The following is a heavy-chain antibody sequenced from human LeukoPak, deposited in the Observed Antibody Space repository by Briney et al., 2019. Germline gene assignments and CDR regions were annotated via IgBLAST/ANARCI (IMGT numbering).Heavy chain of an antibody. V-gene: IGHV3-23*01. D-gene: IGHD6-13*01. CDR1: GFTFSSYA. J-gene: IGHJ4*02. Sequence: GGSLRLSCAASGFTFSSYAMSWVRQAPGKGLEWVSAISGSGGSTYYADSVKGRFTISRDNSKNTLYLQMNSLYYCAKEAAAAGEFDYWGLGTLVTVSS. CDR2: ISGSGGST. CDR3: GEFDY.